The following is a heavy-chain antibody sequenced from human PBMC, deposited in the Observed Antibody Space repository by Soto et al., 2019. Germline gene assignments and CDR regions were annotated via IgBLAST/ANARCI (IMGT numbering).Heavy chain of an antibody. CDR1: GFTFSDHY. J-gene: IGHJ2*01. CDR2: TRNRANSYTT. Sequence: EVQLVESGGGLVQPGGSLRLSCAASGFTFSDHYMDWVRQAPGKGLEWVARTRNRANSYTTEYAASVQGRFSISRDNSKNSLYLQMNSLKTEDTAVYYCTRSSGSYKYFDLWGRGTLVTVSS. V-gene: IGHV3-72*01. CDR3: TRSSGSYKYFDL. D-gene: IGHD1-26*01.